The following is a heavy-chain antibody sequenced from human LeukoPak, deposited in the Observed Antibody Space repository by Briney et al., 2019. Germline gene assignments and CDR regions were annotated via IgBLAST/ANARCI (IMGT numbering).Heavy chain of an antibody. V-gene: IGHV3-23*01. J-gene: IGHJ4*02. Sequence: GGSLRLSCAASGFTFSSYAMSWVRQAPGKGLEWVSAISGSGGSTYYADSVKGRFTISRDNAKNSLYLQMNSLRAEDTALYYCAKGDYGDYGFDYWGQGTLDTVSS. D-gene: IGHD4-17*01. CDR2: ISGSGGST. CDR1: GFTFSSYA. CDR3: AKGDYGDYGFDY.